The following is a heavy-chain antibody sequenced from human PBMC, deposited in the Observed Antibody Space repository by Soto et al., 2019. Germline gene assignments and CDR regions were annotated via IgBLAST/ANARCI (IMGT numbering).Heavy chain of an antibody. Sequence: SETLSLTCSVSGGSVRTGSYHWSWIRQPPGKGLEWIGFIPNNGSPDYNPSLKSRVVVSIDRSKDQFSLKVNSVTAADTAVYFCARIGWGGDSWGQGTLVTVSS. CDR3: ARIGWGGDS. J-gene: IGHJ4*02. V-gene: IGHV4-61*01. CDR2: IPNNGSP. D-gene: IGHD7-27*01. CDR1: GGSVRTGSYH.